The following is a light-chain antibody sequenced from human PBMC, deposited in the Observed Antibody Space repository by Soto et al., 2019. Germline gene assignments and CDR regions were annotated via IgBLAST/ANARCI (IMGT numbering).Light chain of an antibody. J-gene: IGLJ2*01. CDR2: GTN. CDR3: MLYMGGGVSI. Sequence: QTVVTQDPSFSVSPGGAVTLTCGLSSGSVSTSYYPSGYQQTPGQPPRTPIYGTNSLSFGVTDRFTGSIVGNKAALTITGAQADYESDYYCMLYMGGGVSIFGEGTKVTVL. CDR1: SGSVSTSYY. V-gene: IGLV8-61*01.